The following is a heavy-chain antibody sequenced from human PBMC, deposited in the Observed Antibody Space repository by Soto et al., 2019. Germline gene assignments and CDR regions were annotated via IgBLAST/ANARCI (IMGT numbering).Heavy chain of an antibody. V-gene: IGHV4-59*01. D-gene: IGHD6-19*01. J-gene: IGHJ4*02. CDR1: GGSISSYY. CDR3: ARLYSSGWPDY. CDR2: IYYSGST. Sequence: SETLSLTCTVSGGSISSYYWSWIRQPPGKGLEWIGYIYYSGSTNYNPSLKSRVTISVDTSKNQFSLKLSSVTAADTAVYYCARLYSSGWPDYWGQGTLVTVSS.